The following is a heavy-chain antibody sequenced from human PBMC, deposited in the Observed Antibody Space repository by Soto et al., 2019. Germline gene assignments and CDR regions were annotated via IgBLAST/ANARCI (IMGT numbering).Heavy chain of an antibody. CDR2: IHESGNT. CDR1: SGSINSSNW. CDR3: ARGGSGSATSCDY. D-gene: IGHD2-2*01. J-gene: IGHJ4*02. V-gene: IGHV4-4*02. Sequence: QVQLQESGPGLVKPSGTLSLTCDVSSGSINSSNWWSWVRQTPGKGLEWIGEIHESGNTNYNPSLMGRVTISVDQFRNQFSLKLNSVTAADTAVYYCARGGSGSATSCDYWGQGTLVTVSS.